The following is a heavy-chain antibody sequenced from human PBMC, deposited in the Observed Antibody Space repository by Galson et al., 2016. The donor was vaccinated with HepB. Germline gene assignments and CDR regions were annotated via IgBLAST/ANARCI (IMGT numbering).Heavy chain of an antibody. CDR2: ISSSSSYV. J-gene: IGHJ4*02. CDR1: GFSFSTHS. CDR3: AREPHDFGDYGVDY. D-gene: IGHD4-17*01. Sequence: SLRLSCAASGFSFSTHSMDWVRQAPGKGLEWVSYISSSSSYVSYADSVKGRFTISRGNAKNSLYLQLNSLRAEDTAVYYCAREPHDFGDYGVDYWGQGTLVTVSS. V-gene: IGHV3-21*01.